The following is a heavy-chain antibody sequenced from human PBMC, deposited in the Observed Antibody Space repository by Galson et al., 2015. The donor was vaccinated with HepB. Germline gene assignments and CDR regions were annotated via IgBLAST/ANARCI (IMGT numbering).Heavy chain of an antibody. CDR3: ARDPSDIVVVPAADPHFDY. J-gene: IGHJ4*02. Sequence: SVKVSCKASGYTFTSYGISWVRQAPGQGLEWMGWISAYNGNTNYAQKLQGRVTMTTDTSTSTAYMELRSLRSDDTAVYYCARDPSDIVVVPAADPHFDYWGQGTLVTVSS. CDR1: GYTFTSYG. CDR2: ISAYNGNT. V-gene: IGHV1-18*01. D-gene: IGHD2-2*01.